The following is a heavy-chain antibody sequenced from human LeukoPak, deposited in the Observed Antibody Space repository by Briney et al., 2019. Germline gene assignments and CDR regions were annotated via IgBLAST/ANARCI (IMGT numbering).Heavy chain of an antibody. CDR1: GFTFSSYA. V-gene: IGHV3-7*03. J-gene: IGHJ4*02. CDR3: ARDGFGTGSN. Sequence: GGSLRLSCAASGFTFSSYAMSWVRQAPGKGLEWVANIKQDGSEKNYVDSVKGRFIISRDNAKNSLYLQMNTLRADDTAVYYCARDGFGTGSNWGQGTLVTVSS. D-gene: IGHD3-16*01. CDR2: IKQDGSEK.